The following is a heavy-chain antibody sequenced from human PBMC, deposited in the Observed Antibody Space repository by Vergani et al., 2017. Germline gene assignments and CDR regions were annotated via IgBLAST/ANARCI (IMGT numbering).Heavy chain of an antibody. J-gene: IGHJ3*02. CDR3: AKVIGFLTGYYSNAFDI. CDR2: ISWNSGAV. D-gene: IGHD3-9*01. Sequence: EVDLVESGGGLAQPGGSLRLSCEASGITFWKFGMHWVRQGPGKGLEWVSGISWNSGAVDYADSVRGRFTISRDNAKNSLFLEMNSLRFEDTAVYYCAKVIGFLTGYYSNAFDIWGQGTMVTVSS. V-gene: IGHV3-9*01. CDR1: GITFWKFG.